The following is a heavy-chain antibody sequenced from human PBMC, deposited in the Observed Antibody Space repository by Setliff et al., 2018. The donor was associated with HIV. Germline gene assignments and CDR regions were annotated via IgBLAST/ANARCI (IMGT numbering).Heavy chain of an antibody. V-gene: IGHV1-18*01. D-gene: IGHD6-19*01. CDR1: GHTFTSYG. J-gene: IGHJ3*02. CDR2: ISAYNGNT. Sequence: ASVKVSCKASGHTFTSYGISWVRQAPGQGLEWMGWISAYNGNTNYAQKLQGRVTMTTDTSTSTAYMELRSLRSDDTAVYYCARDRELAVAGTIDAFDIWGQGTMVTVSS. CDR3: ARDRELAVAGTIDAFDI.